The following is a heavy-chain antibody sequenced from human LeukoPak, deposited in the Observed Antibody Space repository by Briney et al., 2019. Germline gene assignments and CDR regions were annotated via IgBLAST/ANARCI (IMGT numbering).Heavy chain of an antibody. CDR1: GGSLSSYY. Sequence: SETLSLTCTVSGGSLSSYYWSWIRQPAGKGLEWIGRIYTSGSTNYNPSLKSRVTMSVDTSKNQFSLKLSCVTAADTAVYYCARDRCSGGSCYSDYWGQGTLVTVSS. J-gene: IGHJ4*02. CDR2: IYTSGST. D-gene: IGHD2-15*01. V-gene: IGHV4-4*07. CDR3: ARDRCSGGSCYSDY.